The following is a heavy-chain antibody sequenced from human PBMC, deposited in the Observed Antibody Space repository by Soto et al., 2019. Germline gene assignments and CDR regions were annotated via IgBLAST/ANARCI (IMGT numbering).Heavy chain of an antibody. D-gene: IGHD6-6*01. CDR3: AREGYSSSRYYYGMDV. V-gene: IGHV1-69*13. J-gene: IGHJ6*02. Sequence: SVKVSCKASGGTFSSYAISWVRQAPGQGLEWMGGIIPIFGTANYAQKFQGRVTITADESTSTAYMELSSLRSEDTAVYYCAREGYSSSRYYYGMDVWGQGTTVTVSS. CDR1: GGTFSSYA. CDR2: IIPIFGTA.